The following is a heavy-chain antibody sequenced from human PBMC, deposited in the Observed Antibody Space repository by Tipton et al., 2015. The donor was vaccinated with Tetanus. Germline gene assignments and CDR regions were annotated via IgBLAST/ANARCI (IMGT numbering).Heavy chain of an antibody. J-gene: IGHJ4*02. CDR2: IYYRGGT. Sequence: TLSLTCTVSGGSISNDENYWSWIRQPPGKGLEWIGYIYYRGGTYYNSSLRNQITMSMDTSTRQFSLKLTSVTAADTAVYYCARSFRPKRITMIRGALWYFDSWGQGTQVTVSS. V-gene: IGHV4-30-4*01. CDR3: ARSFRPKRITMIRGALWYFDS. CDR1: GGSISNDENY. D-gene: IGHD3-10*01.